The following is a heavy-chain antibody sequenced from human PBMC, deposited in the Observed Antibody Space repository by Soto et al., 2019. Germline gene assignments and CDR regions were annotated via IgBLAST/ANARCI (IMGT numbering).Heavy chain of an antibody. D-gene: IGHD6-19*01. CDR1: GGTFSSYA. V-gene: IGHV1-69*06. J-gene: IGHJ6*02. CDR3: ARKLAVAGHRRSGYGMDV. Sequence: SVKVSCKASGGTFSSYAISWVRQAPGQGLEWMGGIIPIFGTANYAQKFQGRVTITADKSTSTAYMELSSLRSEDTAVYYYARKLAVAGHRRSGYGMDVWGQGTTVTVSS. CDR2: IIPIFGTA.